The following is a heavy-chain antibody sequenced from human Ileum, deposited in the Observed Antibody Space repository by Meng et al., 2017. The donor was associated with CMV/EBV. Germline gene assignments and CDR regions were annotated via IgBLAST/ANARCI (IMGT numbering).Heavy chain of an antibody. Sequence: MSWVRQGPGKGLEWVAVLSYDGSNKYYADSVKGRFTISRDNSKTTLYLQMNSLRAEDTAVYYCARSGRKRYCSSTSCYTYYYGMDVWGQGTTVTVSS. CDR2: LSYDGSNK. V-gene: IGHV3-30-3*01. D-gene: IGHD2-2*02. CDR3: ARSGRKRYCSSTSCYTYYYGMDV. J-gene: IGHJ6*02.